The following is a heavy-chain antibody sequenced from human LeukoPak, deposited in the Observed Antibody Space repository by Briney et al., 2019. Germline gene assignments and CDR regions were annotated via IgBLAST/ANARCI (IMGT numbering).Heavy chain of an antibody. D-gene: IGHD3-10*01. CDR1: GGSISSYY. V-gene: IGHV4-59*12. J-gene: IGHJ5*02. Sequence: PSETLSLTCTVSGGSISSYYWSWIRQPPGKGLEWIGYIYYSGSTNYNPSLKSRVTISVDTSKNQFSLKLSSVTAADTAVYYCARGQKYYYGSGSRNWFDPWGQGTLVTVSS. CDR2: IYYSGST. CDR3: ARGQKYYYGSGSRNWFDP.